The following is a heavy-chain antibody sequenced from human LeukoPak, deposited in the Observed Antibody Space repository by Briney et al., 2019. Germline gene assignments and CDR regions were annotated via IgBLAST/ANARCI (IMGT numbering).Heavy chain of an antibody. CDR3: AASDFSYYYDSSGPEGAFDI. CDR2: IIPIFGTA. J-gene: IGHJ3*02. V-gene: IGHV1-69*13. CDR1: GGTFSSYA. Sequence: ASVKVSCKASGGTFSSYAISWVRQAPGQGLEWMGGIIPIFGTANCAQKFQGRVTITADESTSTAYMELSSLRSEDTAVYYCAASDFSYYYDSSGPEGAFDIWGQGTMVTVSS. D-gene: IGHD3-22*01.